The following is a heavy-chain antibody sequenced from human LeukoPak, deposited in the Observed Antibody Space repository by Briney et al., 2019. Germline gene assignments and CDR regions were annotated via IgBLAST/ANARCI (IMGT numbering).Heavy chain of an antibody. D-gene: IGHD3-22*01. CDR1: GYTLIDLA. J-gene: IGHJ4*02. CDR3: ATDPLYDSSGYNDY. CDR2: FDPEDGET. V-gene: IGHV1-24*01. Sequence: GASVRLSCKVSGYTLIDLAMHWVRQAPGKGLEWMGGFDPEDGETVYAHKFQGRVTMTEDTSTDTACMELSSLRSEDTAVYYCATDPLYDSSGYNDYWGQGTVDRVSS.